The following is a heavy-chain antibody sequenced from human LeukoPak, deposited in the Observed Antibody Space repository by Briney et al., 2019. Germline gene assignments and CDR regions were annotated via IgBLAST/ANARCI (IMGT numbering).Heavy chain of an antibody. V-gene: IGHV4-39*01. D-gene: IGHD3-10*01. Sequence: PSETLSLTCTVSGGSISNSGRYWVWIRQPPGKGLEWIGTITNTGGTYSNPSLKSRVTISIDASKTQISLKLTSVTAADTAVFYCARKTPGTSVDVWGQGTPVTVSS. CDR3: ARKTPGTSVDV. CDR2: ITNTGGT. J-gene: IGHJ6*02. CDR1: GGSISNSGRY.